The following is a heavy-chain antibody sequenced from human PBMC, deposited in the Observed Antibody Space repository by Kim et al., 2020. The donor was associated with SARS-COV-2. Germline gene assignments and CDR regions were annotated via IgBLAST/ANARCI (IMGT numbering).Heavy chain of an antibody. CDR1: GGTISSSSYY. D-gene: IGHD5-18*01. CDR2: IYYSGST. J-gene: IGHJ6*02. Sequence: SETLSLTCTVSGGTISSSSYYWGWIRQPPGKGLEWIGSIYYSGSTYYNPSLKSRVTVSVDTSKNQFSLKLSSVTAASTAVYYCARTGGYSYGLDYYAMDVWGQGTTVTVSS. V-gene: IGHV4-39*01. CDR3: ARTGGYSYGLDYYAMDV.